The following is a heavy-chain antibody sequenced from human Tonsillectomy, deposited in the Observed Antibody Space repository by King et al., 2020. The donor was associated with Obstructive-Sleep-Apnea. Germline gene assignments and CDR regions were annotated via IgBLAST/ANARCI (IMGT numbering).Heavy chain of an antibody. CDR1: GYTLTSYG. Sequence: QLVQSGAEVKKPGASVKVSCKASGYTLTSYGISWVRQAPGQGLEWMGWISAYNGNTNYAQKLQGRVTMTTDTSTSTAYMELTSLRSDDTAVYYCARDGLRYFDSTADHPYYFDYWGQGTQVTVSS. D-gene: IGHD3-9*01. J-gene: IGHJ4*02. CDR2: ISAYNGNT. V-gene: IGHV1-18*01. CDR3: ARDGLRYFDSTADHPYYFDY.